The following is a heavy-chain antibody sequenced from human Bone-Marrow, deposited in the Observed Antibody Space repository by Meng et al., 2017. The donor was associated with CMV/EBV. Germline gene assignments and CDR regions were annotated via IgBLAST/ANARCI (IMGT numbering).Heavy chain of an antibody. CDR2: INPSGGST. D-gene: IGHD3-3*01. CDR3: ARGSGIFGVVIFPQHYGMAV. J-gene: IGHJ6*01. Sequence: ASVKVSCKASGYTFTSYYMHWVRQAPGQGLEWMGIINPSGGSTSYAQKFQGRVTMTRDTSTSTVYMELSSLRSKDTAVYYCARGSGIFGVVIFPQHYGMAVWGQGPTVTGSS. CDR1: GYTFTSYY. V-gene: IGHV1-46*01.